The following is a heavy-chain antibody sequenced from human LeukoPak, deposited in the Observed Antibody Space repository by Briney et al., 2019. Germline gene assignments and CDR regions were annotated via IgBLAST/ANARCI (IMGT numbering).Heavy chain of an antibody. D-gene: IGHD2-15*01. Sequence: SETLSLTCTVSGGSISGSCYYWGWIRQPPGKGLEWIGSIYYSGSTYYNPSLKSRVTISVDTSKNQFSLKLSSVTAADTAVYYCARVVVAATAWFDPWGQGTLVTVSS. J-gene: IGHJ5*02. CDR2: IYYSGST. CDR3: ARVVVAATAWFDP. V-gene: IGHV4-39*01. CDR1: GGSISGSCYY.